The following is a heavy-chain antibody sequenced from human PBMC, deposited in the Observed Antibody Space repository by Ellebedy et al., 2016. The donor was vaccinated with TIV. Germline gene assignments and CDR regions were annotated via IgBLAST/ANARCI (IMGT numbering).Heavy chain of an antibody. CDR3: ATADRGSYLWNY. CDR1: GGSISGYY. CDR2: IYYSGST. V-gene: IGHV4-59*01. J-gene: IGHJ4*02. D-gene: IGHD1-26*01. Sequence: MPSETLSLTCTVSGGSISGYYWSWIRQPPGKGLEWIGYIYYSGSTNYNPSLKSRVTISVDTSKNKFSLKLSSVTAADTAVYYCATADRGSYLWNYWGQGTLVTVSS.